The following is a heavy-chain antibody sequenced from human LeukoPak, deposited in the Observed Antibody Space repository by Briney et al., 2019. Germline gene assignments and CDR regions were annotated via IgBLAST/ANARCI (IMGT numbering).Heavy chain of an antibody. CDR2: IKQDGSEK. Sequence: PGGSLRLSCAASGFTFSSYWMSWVRQAPGKGLEWVANIKQDGSEKYYVDSVKGRFTISRDNAKNSLYLQMNSLRAEDTAVYYCVRVSYYYYGSGSYSQDAFDIWGQGTMVTVSS. CDR1: GFTFSSYW. J-gene: IGHJ3*02. V-gene: IGHV3-7*01. CDR3: VRVSYYYYGSGSYSQDAFDI. D-gene: IGHD3-10*01.